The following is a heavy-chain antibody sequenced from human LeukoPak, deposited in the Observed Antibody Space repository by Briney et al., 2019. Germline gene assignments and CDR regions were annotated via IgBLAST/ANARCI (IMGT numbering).Heavy chain of an antibody. V-gene: IGHV3-21*01. J-gene: IGHJ2*01. CDR1: GFTFSSYS. CDR2: ISSSSSYI. D-gene: IGHD1-1*01. Sequence: GGSLRLSCAASGFTFSSYSMNWVRQAPGKGLEWVSSISSSSSYIYYADSVKGRFTISRDNAKNSLYLQMNSLRAEDTAVYYCARDTTGAQRDRYFDLWGRGTLVTVSS. CDR3: ARDTTGAQRDRYFDL.